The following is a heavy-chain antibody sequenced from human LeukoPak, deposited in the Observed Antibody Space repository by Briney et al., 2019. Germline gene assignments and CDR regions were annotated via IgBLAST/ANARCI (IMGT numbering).Heavy chain of an antibody. V-gene: IGHV3-30*18. J-gene: IGHJ4*02. Sequence: GGSLRLSCAASGFTFSSYAMNWVRQAPGKGLEWVAVISYDGSNKYYADSVKGRFTISRDNSKNTLYLQMNSLRAEDTAVYYCAKDWTTMVRGVPVDYWGQGTLVTVSS. CDR1: GFTFSSYA. CDR3: AKDWTTMVRGVPVDY. D-gene: IGHD3-10*01. CDR2: ISYDGSNK.